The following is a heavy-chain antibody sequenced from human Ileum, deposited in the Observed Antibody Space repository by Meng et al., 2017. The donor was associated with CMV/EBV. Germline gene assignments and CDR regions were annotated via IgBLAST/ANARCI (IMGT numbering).Heavy chain of an antibody. V-gene: IGHV6-1*01. Sequence: QVLLQQSGPGLVKPSQTLSLTCAISGDSVSSNSVTWNWIRQSPSRGLEWLGRTYYRSKWYNDYAVSVKSRITINPDTSKNQFSLQLNSMTPEDTAVYYCTRAYYYDSSGYYDYWGQGTLVTVPS. CDR1: GDSVSSNSVT. D-gene: IGHD3-22*01. J-gene: IGHJ4*02. CDR2: TYYRSKWYN. CDR3: TRAYYYDSSGYYDY.